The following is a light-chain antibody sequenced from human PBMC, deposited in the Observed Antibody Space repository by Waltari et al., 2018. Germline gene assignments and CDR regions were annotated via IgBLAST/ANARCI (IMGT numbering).Light chain of an antibody. Sequence: EIVMTQSPATLSVSPGEGATLSCRASQSVGDNLAWYQQKPDQAPRLLIYGASTRATAIPARFSGSGSGTEFTLTISSLQSEDFAVYYCQHYHGWPLTFGGGTRVEIE. J-gene: IGKJ4*01. CDR3: QHYHGWPLT. CDR2: GAS. V-gene: IGKV3-15*01. CDR1: QSVGDN.